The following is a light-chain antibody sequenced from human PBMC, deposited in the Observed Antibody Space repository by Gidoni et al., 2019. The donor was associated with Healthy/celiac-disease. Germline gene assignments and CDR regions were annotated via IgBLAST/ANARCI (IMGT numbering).Light chain of an antibody. CDR3: SSYTSSSTLGV. CDR1: SSDVGGYDY. CDR2: DVS. Sequence: SALTQPASVSGSPGQSITISCTGTSSDVGGYDYVSWYQQHPGKAPKLMIYDVSNRPSGVSNRFSGSKSRNTASLTISGLQAEDEADYYCSSYTSSSTLGVFGGGTQLTVL. V-gene: IGLV2-14*03. J-gene: IGLJ2*01.